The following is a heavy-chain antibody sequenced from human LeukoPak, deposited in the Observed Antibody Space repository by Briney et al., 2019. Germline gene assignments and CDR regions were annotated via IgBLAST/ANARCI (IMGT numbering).Heavy chain of an antibody. CDR1: GFTFSSYH. CDR2: IQSSTGSM. J-gene: IGHJ4*02. D-gene: IGHD3-9*01. Sequence: GGSLRLSCAASGFTFSSYHMNLVRQAPGKGLEWLSYIQSSTGSMIYADSVKGRFTVSRDNAKNSLYLQMNSLRAEDTAVYYCSRVVQDVTGADYWGQGTLVIVSS. V-gene: IGHV3-48*01. CDR3: SRVVQDVTGADY.